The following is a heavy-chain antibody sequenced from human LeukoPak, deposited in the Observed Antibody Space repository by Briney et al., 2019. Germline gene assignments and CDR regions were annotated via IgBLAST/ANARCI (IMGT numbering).Heavy chain of an antibody. J-gene: IGHJ6*02. D-gene: IGHD2-15*01. CDR1: GYTFTSYG. CDR2: ISAYNGNT. Sequence: ASVKVSCKASGYTFTSYGISWVRQAPGQGLEWMGWISAYNGNTNYAQKLQGRVTMTRDTSTSTVYMELSSLRSEDTAVYYCARGLGYCSGGSCERDYYGMDVWGQGTTVTVSS. V-gene: IGHV1-18*01. CDR3: ARGLGYCSGGSCERDYYGMDV.